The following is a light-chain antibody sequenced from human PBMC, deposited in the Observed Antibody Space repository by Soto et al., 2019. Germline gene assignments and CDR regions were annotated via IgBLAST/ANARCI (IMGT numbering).Light chain of an antibody. CDR1: QSISSW. J-gene: IGKJ1*01. Sequence: DIQMPQSPSTLSASVGESVTITCRASQSISSWLAWYQQKPGKAPKLLIYDASSLESGVPSRFSGSGSGTEFTLTISSLQPDEFATYYCQQYESNSRTVGQGTKVDIK. CDR3: QQYESNSRT. CDR2: DAS. V-gene: IGKV1-5*01.